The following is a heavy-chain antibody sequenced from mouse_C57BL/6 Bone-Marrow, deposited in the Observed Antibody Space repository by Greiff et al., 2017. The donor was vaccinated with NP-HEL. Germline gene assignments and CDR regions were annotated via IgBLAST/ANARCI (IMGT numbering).Heavy chain of an antibody. J-gene: IGHJ2*01. CDR2: INPYNGGT. CDR3: ARPLYYYGSTYSYYFDY. V-gene: IGHV1-19*01. D-gene: IGHD1-1*01. Sequence: EVQLQQSGPVLVKPGASVKMSCKASGYTFTDYYMNWVKQSHGKSLEWIGVINPYNGGTSYNQKFKGKATLTVDKSSSTAYMELNSLTSEDSAVYYCARPLYYYGSTYSYYFDYWGQGTTLTVSS. CDR1: GYTFTDYY.